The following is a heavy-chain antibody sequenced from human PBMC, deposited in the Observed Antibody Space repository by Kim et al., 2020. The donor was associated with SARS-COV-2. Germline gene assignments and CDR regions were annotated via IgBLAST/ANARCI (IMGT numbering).Heavy chain of an antibody. CDR3: AREQPLSGGLITMVRGVIMEDWFDP. V-gene: IGHV1-18*01. CDR2: ISAYNGNT. CDR1: GYTFTSYG. J-gene: IGHJ5*02. Sequence: ASVKVSCKASGYTFTSYGITWVRQAPGQRLEWMGWISAYNGNTNYAQQLQGRVNMTTDTSTSTASMELRRLRSDDSAEYYCAREQPLSGGLITMVRGVIMEDWFDPLGQGTLVTVSS. D-gene: IGHD3-10*01.